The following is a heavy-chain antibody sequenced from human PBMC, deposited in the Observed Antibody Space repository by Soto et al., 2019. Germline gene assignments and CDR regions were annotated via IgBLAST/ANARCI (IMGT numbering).Heavy chain of an antibody. J-gene: IGHJ6*02. CDR1: GGTFSSYA. V-gene: IGHV1-69*13. D-gene: IGHD6-13*01. CDR3: ARDRIGYSSSWAYYYYYGMDV. CDR2: IIPIFGTA. Sequence: ASVKVSCKASGGTFSSYAISWVRQAPGQGLEWMGGIIPIFGTANYAQKFQGRVTITADESTSTAYMELSSLRSEDTAVYYCARDRIGYSSSWAYYYYYGMDVWGQGTTVTVSS.